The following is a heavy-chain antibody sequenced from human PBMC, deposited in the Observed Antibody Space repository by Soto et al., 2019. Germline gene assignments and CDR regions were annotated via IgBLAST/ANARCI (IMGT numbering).Heavy chain of an antibody. Sequence: ASVKVSCKVSGYTLTELSMHWVRQAPGKGLEWMGGFDPEDGETIYAQKFQGRVTMTEDTSTDTAYIELSSLRSEDTAVYYCATVHVLRFLEWPWAYYFDYWGQGTLVTVSS. CDR3: ATVHVLRFLEWPWAYYFDY. V-gene: IGHV1-24*01. D-gene: IGHD3-3*01. CDR1: GYTLTELS. CDR2: FDPEDGET. J-gene: IGHJ4*02.